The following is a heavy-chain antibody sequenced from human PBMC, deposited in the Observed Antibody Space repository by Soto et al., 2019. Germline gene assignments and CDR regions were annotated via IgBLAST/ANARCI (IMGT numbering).Heavy chain of an antibody. V-gene: IGHV3-23*01. CDR3: AKRTVGWYFDL. J-gene: IGHJ2*01. CDR2: ISGRGGST. D-gene: IGHD4-17*01. Sequence: EVQLLESGGGLVQPGGSLRLSCAASGFTFSTYAMNWVRQAPGKGLEWVSVISGRGGSTYYADAVKGRFTISSDISKNTLYLQMNSLRAEDTVVYYCAKRTVGWYFDLWGRGTLVTVSS. CDR1: GFTFSTYA.